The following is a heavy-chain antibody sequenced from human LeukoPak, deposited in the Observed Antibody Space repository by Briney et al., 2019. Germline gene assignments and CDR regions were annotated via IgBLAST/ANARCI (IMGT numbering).Heavy chain of an antibody. D-gene: IGHD3-10*01. V-gene: IGHV4-34*01. Sequence: SETLSLTCAVYGGSFSGYYWSWIRQPPGKGLEWIWEINHSGSTNYNPSLKSRVTISVDTSKNQFSLKLSSVTAADTAVYYCARGLAKLWFGPRRNWFDPWGQGTLVTVSS. J-gene: IGHJ5*02. CDR3: ARGLAKLWFGPRRNWFDP. CDR2: INHSGST. CDR1: GGSFSGYY.